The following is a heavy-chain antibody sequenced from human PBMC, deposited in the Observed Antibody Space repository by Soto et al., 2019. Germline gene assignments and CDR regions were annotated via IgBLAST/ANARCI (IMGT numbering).Heavy chain of an antibody. J-gene: IGHJ4*02. V-gene: IGHV4-59*01. CDR3: ARASRNYFAY. Sequence: SETLSLTCTVSGDSISDYYWSWIRQPPGKGLEWIGYIYHSGSTYYNPSLKSRVTISLDASKIQFSLKLNSVTAADTAVYYCARASRNYFAYWGQGTLVTVPS. CDR2: IYHSGST. CDR1: GDSISDYY.